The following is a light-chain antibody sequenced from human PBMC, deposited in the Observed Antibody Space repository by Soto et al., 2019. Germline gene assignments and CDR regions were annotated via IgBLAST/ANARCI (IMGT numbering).Light chain of an antibody. V-gene: IGLV1-40*01. CDR3: QSYDSSLSGSV. CDR2: NNN. J-gene: IGLJ3*02. CDR1: SSNIGAGYD. Sequence: QSVLTQPPSVSGAPGQRVTISCTGSSSNIGAGYDVHWYQQLPGTAPKLLISNNNNRPSGVPDRFSGSKSGTSASLAITGLQAEDEADYYCQSYDSSLSGSVVGGGTKLTVL.